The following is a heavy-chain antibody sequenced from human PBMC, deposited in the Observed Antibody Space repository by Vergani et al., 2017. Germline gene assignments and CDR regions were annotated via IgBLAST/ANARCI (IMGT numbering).Heavy chain of an antibody. CDR3: ARHLAYCGGDCYPYYYGMDV. V-gene: IGHV4-39*01. Sequence: QLQLQESGPGLVKPSETLSLTCTVSGGSISSSSYNWGWIRQPPGKGLEWIGSIYYSGSTYYNPSLKSRVTISVDTSKNQFSLKLSSVTAADTAVYYCARHLAYCGGDCYPYYYGMDVWGQGTTVTVSS. CDR2: IYYSGST. CDR1: GGSISSSSYN. J-gene: IGHJ6*02. D-gene: IGHD2-21*02.